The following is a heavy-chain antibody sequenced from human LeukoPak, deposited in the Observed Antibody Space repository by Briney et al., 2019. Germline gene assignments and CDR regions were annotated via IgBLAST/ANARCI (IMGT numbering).Heavy chain of an antibody. CDR3: ARDRAGSGSDY. Sequence: ASVKVSCKASGYTFTTYYMHWVRQAPGQGLEWMGRIIPILGIANYAQKFQGRVTIAADKSTSTAYMELSSLRSEDTAVYYCARDRAGSGSDYWGQGTLVTVSS. V-gene: IGHV1-69*04. D-gene: IGHD6-19*01. CDR1: GYTFTTYY. J-gene: IGHJ4*02. CDR2: IIPILGIA.